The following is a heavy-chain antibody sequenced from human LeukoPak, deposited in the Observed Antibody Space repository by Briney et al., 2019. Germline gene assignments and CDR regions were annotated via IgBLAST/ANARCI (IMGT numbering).Heavy chain of an antibody. CDR3: ARGIVGGGLGDY. V-gene: IGHV1-46*01. J-gene: IGHJ4*02. D-gene: IGHD1-26*01. Sequence: APVKVSCKASGYTFTGYYMHWVRQAPGQGLEWMGIINPSGGSTSYAQKFQGRVTMTRDTSTSTVYMELSSLRSEDTAVYYCARGIVGGGLGDYWGQGTLVTVSS. CDR2: INPSGGST. CDR1: GYTFTGYY.